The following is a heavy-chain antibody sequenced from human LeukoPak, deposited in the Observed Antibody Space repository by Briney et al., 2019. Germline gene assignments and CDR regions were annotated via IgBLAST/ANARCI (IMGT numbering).Heavy chain of an antibody. J-gene: IGHJ4*02. CDR3: ARENERYSYATH. CDR1: GFTFSSYA. V-gene: IGHV3-23*01. D-gene: IGHD3-16*01. Sequence: GGSLRLSCAASGFTFSSYAMSWVRQAPGKGLGWVSAISGSGGATYYTDSVKGRFTISRDNSKNTLYLQMNSLRADDTAVYYCARENERYSYATHWGQGTLVTVSS. CDR2: ISGSGGAT.